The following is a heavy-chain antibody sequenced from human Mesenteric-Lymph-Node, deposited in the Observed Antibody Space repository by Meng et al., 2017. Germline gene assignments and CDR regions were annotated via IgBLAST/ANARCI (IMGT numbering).Heavy chain of an antibody. Sequence: GESLKISCAASGFTFSSYWMYWVRQAPGKGLEWVAVIWYDGSNKYYADSVKGRFTISRDNSKNTLYLQMNSLRAEDTAVYYCAREWEMNWFDPWGQGTLVTVSS. V-gene: IGHV3-33*07. D-gene: IGHD1-26*01. CDR3: AREWEMNWFDP. J-gene: IGHJ5*02. CDR1: GFTFSSYW. CDR2: IWYDGSNK.